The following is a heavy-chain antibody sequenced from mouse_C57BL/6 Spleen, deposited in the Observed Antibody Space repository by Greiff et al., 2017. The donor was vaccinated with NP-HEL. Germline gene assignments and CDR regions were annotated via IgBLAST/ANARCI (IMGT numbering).Heavy chain of an antibody. CDR2: IDPETGGT. CDR1: GYTFTDYE. CDR3: TRQIFVTTVVARYCDV. D-gene: IGHD1-1*01. J-gene: IGHJ1*03. V-gene: IGHV1-15*01. Sequence: LQESGAELVRPGASVTLSCKASGYTFTDYEMHWVKQTPVHGLEWIGAIDPETGGTAYNQKFKGKAILTADKSSSTAYMELRSLTSEDSAVYYCTRQIFVTTVVARYCDVWGTGTTVTVSS.